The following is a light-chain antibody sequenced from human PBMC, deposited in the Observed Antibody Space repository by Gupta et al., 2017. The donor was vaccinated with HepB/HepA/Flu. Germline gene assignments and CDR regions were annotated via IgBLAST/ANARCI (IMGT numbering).Light chain of an antibody. Sequence: DIVMTQSPLSLPVTPGEPASVSCRSSQTLLNSDGNNRLDWYLQKPGQSPHLLIYLGSSRASGVPARLSGSGSGTDFTLNISRVEADDVGVYYCRQALQTPYTFGQGTKLEIK. CDR2: LGS. CDR3: RQALQTPYT. V-gene: IGKV2-28*01. J-gene: IGKJ2*01. CDR1: QTLLNSDGNNR.